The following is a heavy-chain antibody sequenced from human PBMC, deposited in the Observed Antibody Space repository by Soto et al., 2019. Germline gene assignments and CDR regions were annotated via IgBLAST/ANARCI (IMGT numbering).Heavy chain of an antibody. D-gene: IGHD5-12*01. J-gene: IGHJ3*01. CDR2: TIIYGNEI. V-gene: IGHV3-21*01. CDR3: ARGGPKTLATKPRAFEP. CDR1: GFSLSSYN. Sequence: GGSLRLSCAASGFSLSSYNMNWVRQTPGKSLEWVSSTIIYGNEIHYADSVEGRFTISRDNAKNSLYLQMNGLRVEDTAVYYCARGGPKTLATKPRAFEPWGQGTRVTVSS.